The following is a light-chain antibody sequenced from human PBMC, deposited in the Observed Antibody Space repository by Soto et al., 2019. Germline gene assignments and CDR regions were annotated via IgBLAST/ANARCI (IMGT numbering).Light chain of an antibody. CDR1: QSLLYSTGYTY. V-gene: IGKV2-28*01. CDR3: MQALETPQIT. Sequence: DIVMTQSPLSLPVTPGEPASISCRSSQSLLYSTGYTYLNWYLQKPGQSPQLLIYLGSNRASGVPDRFSGSGSGTDFTLKISRVQAEDVGVYYCMQALETPQITFGQGTRLEIK. J-gene: IGKJ5*01. CDR2: LGS.